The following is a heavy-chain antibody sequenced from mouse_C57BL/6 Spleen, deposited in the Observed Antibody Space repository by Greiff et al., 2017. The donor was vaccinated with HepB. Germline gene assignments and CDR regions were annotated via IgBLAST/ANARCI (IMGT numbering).Heavy chain of an antibody. D-gene: IGHD2-3*01. CDR1: GYTFTDYY. V-gene: IGHV1-19*01. Sequence: EVQLQQSGPVLVKPGASVKMSCKASGYTFTDYYMNWVKQSHGKSLEWIGVINPYNGGTSYNQKFKGKATLTVEKSSSTAYMELNSLTSEDSAVYYCARWLLPYAMDYWGQGTSVTVSS. J-gene: IGHJ4*01. CDR3: ARWLLPYAMDY. CDR2: INPYNGGT.